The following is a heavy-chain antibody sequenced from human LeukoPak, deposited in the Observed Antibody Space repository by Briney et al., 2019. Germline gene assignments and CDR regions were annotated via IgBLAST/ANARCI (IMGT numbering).Heavy chain of an antibody. CDR2: ISSSNSL. Sequence: GGSLRLSCATSGFTFSTYSMNWVRQAPGKGLEWGSYISSSNSLYYSDSVKGRFTISRDNAKNSLFLQMNSLRAEDTAVYYCARDRYCSSSSCYAGFDYWGQGTLVTVSS. J-gene: IGHJ4*02. D-gene: IGHD2-2*01. CDR3: ARDRYCSSSSCYAGFDY. CDR1: GFTFSTYS. V-gene: IGHV3-48*04.